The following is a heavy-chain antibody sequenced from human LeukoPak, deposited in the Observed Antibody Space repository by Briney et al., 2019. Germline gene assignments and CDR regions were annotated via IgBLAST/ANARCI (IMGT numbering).Heavy chain of an antibody. CDR2: ISAYNGNT. CDR3: ARSNGDYVSWSFDY. V-gene: IGHV1-18*04. J-gene: IGHJ4*02. D-gene: IGHD4-17*01. Sequence: ASVKVSCKASGYTFTSYGISWVRQAPGQGLEWMGWISAYNGNTNYAQKLQGRVTMTTDTSTSTAYMELRSLRSDDTAVYYCARSNGDYVSWSFDYWGQGTLVTVSS. CDR1: GYTFTSYG.